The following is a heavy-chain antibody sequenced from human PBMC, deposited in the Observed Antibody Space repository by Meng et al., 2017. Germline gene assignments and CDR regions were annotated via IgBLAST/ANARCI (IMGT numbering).Heavy chain of an antibody. CDR1: GGSISSYY. D-gene: IGHD4-17*01. CDR2: IYTSGST. CDR3: ARERGIGTNDYGDYVPDHEYFQH. V-gene: IGHV4-4*07. Sequence: LRLSCTVSGGSISSYYWSWIRQPAGKGLEWIGRIYTSGSTNYNPSPKSRVTMPVDTSKNQFSLKLSSVTAADTAVYYCARERGIGTNDYGDYVPDHEYFQHWGQGTLVTVSS. J-gene: IGHJ1*01.